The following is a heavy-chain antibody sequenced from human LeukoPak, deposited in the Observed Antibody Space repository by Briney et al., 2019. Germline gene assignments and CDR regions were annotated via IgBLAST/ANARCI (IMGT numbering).Heavy chain of an antibody. CDR3: ARDRAGYSYGYY. D-gene: IGHD5-18*01. CDR2: IKQDGSEK. Sequence: GGSLRLSCAASGIILSSYWMSWVRQAPGKGLEWVANIKQDGSEKWYVDSVKGRFTISRDNAKNSLYLQMNSLRVEDTAVYYCARDRAGYSYGYYWGQGTLVTVSS. J-gene: IGHJ4*02. CDR1: GIILSSYW. V-gene: IGHV3-7*03.